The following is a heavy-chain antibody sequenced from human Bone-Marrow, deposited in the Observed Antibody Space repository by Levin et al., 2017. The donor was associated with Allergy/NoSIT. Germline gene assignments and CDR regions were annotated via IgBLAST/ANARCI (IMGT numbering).Heavy chain of an antibody. CDR3: ARPAWELRVGASFDI. CDR2: INYSGIS. D-gene: IGHD3-10*01. CDR1: GGSISTTKYY. V-gene: IGHV4-39*01. Sequence: KSSETLSLTCTVSGGSISTTKYYWGWIRQAPGKGLEWIGSINYSGISYYNPSFKSRVTISVDTSKNQFSLNLNSVTAADTAVYYGARPAWELRVGASFDIWGQGTMVTVSS. J-gene: IGHJ3*02.